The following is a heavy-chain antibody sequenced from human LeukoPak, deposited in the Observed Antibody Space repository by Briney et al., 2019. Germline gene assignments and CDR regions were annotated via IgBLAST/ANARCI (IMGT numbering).Heavy chain of an antibody. CDR1: GFTFSSYS. CDR2: ISSSSSYI. J-gene: IGHJ6*04. D-gene: IGHD6-13*01. V-gene: IGHV3-21*01. Sequence: GGSLRLSCAASGFTFSSYSMNWVRQAPGKGLEWVSSISSSSSYIYYADSVKGRFTISRDNAKNSLYLQMNSLRAEDTAVYYCARDLDSSSWYYLFREDVRGKGTTVTVSS. CDR3: ARDLDSSSWYYLFREDV.